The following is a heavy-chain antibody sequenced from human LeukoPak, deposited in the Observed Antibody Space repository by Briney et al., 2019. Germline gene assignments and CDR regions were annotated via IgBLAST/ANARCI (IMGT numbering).Heavy chain of an antibody. CDR2: IYSSETT. CDR1: GASITSDY. J-gene: IGHJ4*02. CDR3: ARLQGDSTAIFDF. D-gene: IGHD2-21*01. Sequence: KSSETLSLTCSVSGASITSDYWSWIRQPPGKGLEWIGNIYSSETTKYNPFLRSRATISGDTSKNQFSLKLSSVTAADTAVYYCARLQGDSTAIFDFWGQGTLVAVSS. V-gene: IGHV4-4*09.